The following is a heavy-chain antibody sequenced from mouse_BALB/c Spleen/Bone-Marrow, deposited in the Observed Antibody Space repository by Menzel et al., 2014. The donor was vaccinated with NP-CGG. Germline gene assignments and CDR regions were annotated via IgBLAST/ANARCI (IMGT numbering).Heavy chain of an antibody. D-gene: IGHD6-2*01. J-gene: IGHJ4*01. Sequence: QVQLQQPGAELVKPGASVKLSCKASGYTFTSYWMYWVIQRPGQGLEWIGEINPRSGRTNYDEKFKSRATLTVDKSSSTAYMHLSSLTSEDSAVYYCARGLSGAMDYWGQGTSVTVSS. CDR3: ARGLSGAMDY. CDR1: GYTFTSYW. CDR2: INPRSGRT. V-gene: IGHV1S81*02.